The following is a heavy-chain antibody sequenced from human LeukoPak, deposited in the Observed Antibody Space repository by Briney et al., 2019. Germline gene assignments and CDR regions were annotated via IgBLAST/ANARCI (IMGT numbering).Heavy chain of an antibody. CDR1: GFTFSGYA. J-gene: IGHJ6*02. V-gene: IGHV3-23*01. CDR2: ISGSGGST. CDR3: AYPYGSGSYRRYYYYGMDV. Sequence: GGSLRFSCAASGFTFSGYAMSWVRQAPGKGLEWVSAISGSGGSTYYADSVKGRFTISRDNSKNTLYLQMNSLRAEDTAVYYCAYPYGSGSYRRYYYYGMDVWGQGTTVTVSS. D-gene: IGHD3-10*01.